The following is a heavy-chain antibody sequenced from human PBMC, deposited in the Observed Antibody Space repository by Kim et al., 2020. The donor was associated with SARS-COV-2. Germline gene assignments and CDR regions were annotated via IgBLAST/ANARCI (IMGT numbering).Heavy chain of an antibody. Sequence: SETLSLTCTVSGYSISSGYYWGWIRQPPGKGLEWIGYIYLSGSTYYNPSLKSRVTISVDTSKNQFSLKLSSMTAADTAVDYCARGSTDYYGSGSYPDYWGQGTLVTVSS. CDR2: IYLSGST. D-gene: IGHD3-10*01. CDR3: ARGSTDYYGSGSYPDY. CDR1: GYSISSGYY. J-gene: IGHJ4*02. V-gene: IGHV4-38-2*02.